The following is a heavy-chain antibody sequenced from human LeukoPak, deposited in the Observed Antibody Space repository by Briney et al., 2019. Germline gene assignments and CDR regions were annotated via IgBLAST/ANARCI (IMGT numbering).Heavy chain of an antibody. CDR2: ISGYNGYT. Sequence: ASVKVSCKASGYTFTNYGISWVRQAPGQGLEWMGWISGYNGYTNYAQKLQGRVTITTDTSTSTAYMEVRSLRSDDTAVYYCARDGHRRYHYDSSGREDAFDMWGQGTMVTVSS. CDR1: GYTFTNYG. J-gene: IGHJ3*02. V-gene: IGHV1-18*01. CDR3: ARDGHRRYHYDSSGREDAFDM. D-gene: IGHD3-22*01.